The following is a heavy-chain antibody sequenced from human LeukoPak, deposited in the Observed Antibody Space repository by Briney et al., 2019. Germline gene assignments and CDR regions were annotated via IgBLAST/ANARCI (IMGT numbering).Heavy chain of an antibody. CDR2: ITSDGSTI. CDR1: GFTFSSYE. V-gene: IGHV3-48*03. CDR3: ARGNSGSSYGFAFEI. J-gene: IGHJ3*02. Sequence: GGSLRLSCAASGFTFSSYEMNWVRQAPGKGLEWVSFITSDGSTIFYADSVKGRFTTSRDNAKNTLYLQMNSLRAEDTAVYYCARGNSGSSYGFAFEIWGQGTMVTVSS. D-gene: IGHD5-18*01.